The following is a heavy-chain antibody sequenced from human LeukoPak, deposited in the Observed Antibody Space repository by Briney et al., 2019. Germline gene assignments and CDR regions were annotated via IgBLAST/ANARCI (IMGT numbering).Heavy chain of an antibody. D-gene: IGHD3-16*02. CDR2: IYSTGST. J-gene: IGHJ4*02. Sequence: ASETLSLTCSVSGGSIRSYFWSWIRQSAGRGLEHIGRIYSTGSTNYSPSLTNRVSMSVDTSKNQFSLTLTSVTAADTAMYFCARAGYTSTWTFDYWGQGILATVSS. V-gene: IGHV4-4*07. CDR1: GGSIRSYF. CDR3: ARAGYTSTWTFDY.